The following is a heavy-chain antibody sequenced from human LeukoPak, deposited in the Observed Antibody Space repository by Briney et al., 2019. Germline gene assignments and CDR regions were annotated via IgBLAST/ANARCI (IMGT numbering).Heavy chain of an antibody. J-gene: IGHJ5*02. CDR3: ATASVTRMRDP. V-gene: IGHV1-2*02. CDR1: EYDFSDLY. CDR2: INPYSGAS. Sequence: GASVKVSCKASEYDFSDLYFHWVRQAPGQGLEWMGWINPYSGASIYAQKFQGRVTMETSSSTVYMQLSRLRYDDTAVYYCATASVTRMRDPWGQGTLVTVSS.